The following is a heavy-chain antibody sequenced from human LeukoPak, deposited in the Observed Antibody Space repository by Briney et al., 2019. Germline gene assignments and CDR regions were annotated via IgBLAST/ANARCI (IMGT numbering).Heavy chain of an antibody. CDR1: GFAFSSYA. Sequence: GGSLRLSCAASGFAFSSYAMHWVRQAPGKGLEWVAVISYDGSNKYYADSVKGRFTISRDNSKNTLYLQMNSLRAEDTAVYYCARDWRAHGDYYFDYWGQGTLVTVSS. CDR3: ARDWRAHGDYYFDY. CDR2: ISYDGSNK. J-gene: IGHJ4*02. V-gene: IGHV3-30-3*01. D-gene: IGHD4-17*01.